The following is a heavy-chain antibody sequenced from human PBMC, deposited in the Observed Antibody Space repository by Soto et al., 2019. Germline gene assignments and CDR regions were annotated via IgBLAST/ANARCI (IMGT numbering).Heavy chain of an antibody. CDR2: IYYSGNT. J-gene: IGHJ4*02. CDR3: ERTLGLWQPIDY. CDR1: GGSMRDYY. V-gene: IGHV4-59*01. Sequence: PSETLSLTCSVSGGSMRDYYWSWIRQSPGKGPEWIGYIYYSGNTNYNPSLKSRVTISVDMPKSLFSLKLNSVTAADTAVYYCERTLGLWQPIDYWGRGTLVTVSS.